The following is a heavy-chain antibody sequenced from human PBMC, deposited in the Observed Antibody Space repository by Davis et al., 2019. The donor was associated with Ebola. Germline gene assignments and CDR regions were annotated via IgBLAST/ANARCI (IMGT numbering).Heavy chain of an antibody. Sequence: AASVKVSCKASGYTFTSYDINWVRQATGQGLEWMGWMNPNSGNTGYAQKFQGRVTMTRDTSISTAYMELSSLTSEDTAVYYCARDGSLLWGIRYWGQGTLVTVSS. J-gene: IGHJ4*02. CDR2: MNPNSGNT. CDR1: GYTFTSYD. D-gene: IGHD3-16*01. CDR3: ARDGSLLWGIRY. V-gene: IGHV1-8*01.